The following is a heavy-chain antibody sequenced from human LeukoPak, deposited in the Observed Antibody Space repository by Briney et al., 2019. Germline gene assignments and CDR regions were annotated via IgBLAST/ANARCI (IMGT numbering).Heavy chain of an antibody. CDR1: GFSFRTYA. V-gene: IGHV3-33*06. J-gene: IGHJ6*02. D-gene: IGHD3-22*01. Sequence: GGSLRLSCAASGFSFRTYAMHWVRQAPGKGLEWVALIWHDASHTFYTDSVKGRFTISRDNSKNTVYLQMNSLGGEDTAVYYCAKGDYYDSSGSSYNYYYGMDVWGQGTTVTVSS. CDR2: IWHDASHT. CDR3: AKGDYYDSSGSSYNYYYGMDV.